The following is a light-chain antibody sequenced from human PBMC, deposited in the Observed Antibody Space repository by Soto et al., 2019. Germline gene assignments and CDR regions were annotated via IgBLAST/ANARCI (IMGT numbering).Light chain of an antibody. CDR2: WAS. V-gene: IGKV4-1*01. Sequence: VMTHSPDSLSVSLGERATINCKSSQSVLYSSNNKNYLAWYQQKPGQPPKLLIYWASTRESGVPDRFSGSGSGTDFTLTISSLQAEDVAVYYCQQYYSTPWTFGQGTKVDIK. CDR3: QQYYSTPWT. CDR1: QSVLYSSNNKNY. J-gene: IGKJ1*01.